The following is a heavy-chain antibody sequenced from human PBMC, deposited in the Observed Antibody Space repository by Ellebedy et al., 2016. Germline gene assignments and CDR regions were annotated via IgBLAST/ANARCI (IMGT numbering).Heavy chain of an antibody. CDR1: GFSFTTYA. J-gene: IGHJ4*02. Sequence: GGSLRLXCAASGFSFTTYAMSWVRQAPGTGLEWVSVIGASTGTSYYADSVKGRFTISRDNSKNTLYLQMNSLRVEDTAVYYCARGGAAAGSVWGQGTLVTVSS. CDR2: IGASTGTS. D-gene: IGHD6-13*01. V-gene: IGHV3-23*01. CDR3: ARGGAAAGSV.